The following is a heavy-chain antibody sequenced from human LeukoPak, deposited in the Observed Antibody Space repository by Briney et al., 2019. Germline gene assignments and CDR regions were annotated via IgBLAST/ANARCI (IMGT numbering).Heavy chain of an antibody. J-gene: IGHJ4*02. V-gene: IGHV3-11*01. CDR2: ISSSGSTI. Sequence: GGSLRLSCAASGFTFSDYYMSWIRQAPGKGLEWVSYISSSGSTIYYADSVKGRFTISRDNAKNSLYLQMNSLRAEDTAVYYCARDRAVFRVVINSLDYWGQGTLVTVSS. CDR3: ARDRAVFRVVINSLDY. CDR1: GFTFSDYY. D-gene: IGHD3-3*01.